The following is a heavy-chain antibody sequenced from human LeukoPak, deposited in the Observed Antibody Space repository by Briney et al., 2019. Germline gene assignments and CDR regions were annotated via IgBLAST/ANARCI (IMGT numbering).Heavy chain of an antibody. CDR3: ARDTITMVRGVIAH. CDR2: ISSSGSTI. V-gene: IGHV3-11*04. J-gene: IGHJ4*02. CDR1: GLSFSDYS. D-gene: IGHD3-10*01. Sequence: GGSLRLSCTASGLSFSDYSMSWIRQAPGKGLEWVSYISSSGSTIYYADSVKGRFTISRDNAKNSLYLQMNSLRAEDTAVYYCARDTITMVRGVIAHWGQGTLVTVSS.